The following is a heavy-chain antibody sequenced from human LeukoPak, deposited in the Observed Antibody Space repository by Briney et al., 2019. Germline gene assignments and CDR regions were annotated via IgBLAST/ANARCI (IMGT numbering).Heavy chain of an antibody. CDR1: GFTFSSHA. Sequence: PGGSLRLSCAASGFTFSSHAMHWVRQAPGKGPEWVAVISYDGSNKYYADSVKGRFTISRDNSKNTLYLQMNSLRAEDTAVYYCASDPYYYDSSGYYYVDAHFDYWGQGTLVTVSS. CDR3: ASDPYYYDSSGYYYVDAHFDY. D-gene: IGHD3-22*01. CDR2: ISYDGSNK. V-gene: IGHV3-30-3*01. J-gene: IGHJ4*02.